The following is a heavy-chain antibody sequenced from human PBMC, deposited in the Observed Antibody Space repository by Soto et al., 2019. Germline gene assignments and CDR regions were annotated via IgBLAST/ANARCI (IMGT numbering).Heavy chain of an antibody. Sequence: GGSLRLSYAASGFTFSTYALSWVRQAPGKGLAWVSGISSSGGSTYSADSVKGRFTISRDNSKNTLYLQMNSLRADDTAVYYCAKVSTAGWLDYYYGMDVWGQGTTVTVSS. CDR2: ISSSGGST. J-gene: IGHJ6*02. V-gene: IGHV3-23*01. CDR1: GFTFSTYA. CDR3: AKVSTAGWLDYYYGMDV. D-gene: IGHD6-13*01.